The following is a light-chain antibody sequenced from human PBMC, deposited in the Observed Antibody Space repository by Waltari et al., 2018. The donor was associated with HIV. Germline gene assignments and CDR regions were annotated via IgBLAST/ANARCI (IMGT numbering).Light chain of an antibody. Sequence: IVLTQSPGTLSLSPGERATLSCRASQSISTSYLAWYQQKPGQAPRVLIYGASSRATGIPERFSGSGSGTDFTLTITRLEPEDFAVYYCQYGYSPYIFGQGTKLEIK. CDR3: QYGYSPYI. CDR2: GAS. CDR1: QSISTSY. J-gene: IGKJ2*01. V-gene: IGKV3-20*01.